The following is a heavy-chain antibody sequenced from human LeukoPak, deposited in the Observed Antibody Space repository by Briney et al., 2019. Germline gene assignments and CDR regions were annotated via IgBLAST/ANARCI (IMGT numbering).Heavy chain of an antibody. CDR2: IYSGGST. Sequence: GGSLRLSCAASGFSFTDSAVSWVPHSPGKGLEWVSLIYSGGSTYYADSVKGRFTISRDNSKNTLYLQMNSLRAEDTAVYYCARGAATAASWYAVDYWGQGTLVTVSS. CDR3: ARGAATAASWYAVDY. V-gene: IGHV3-53*01. CDR1: GFSFTDSA. J-gene: IGHJ4*02. D-gene: IGHD6-13*01.